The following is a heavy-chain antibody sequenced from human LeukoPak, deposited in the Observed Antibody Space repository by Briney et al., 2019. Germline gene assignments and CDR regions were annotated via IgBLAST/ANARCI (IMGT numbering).Heavy chain of an antibody. CDR1: GFTVSSSY. CDR3: ARDRTTDSDTFDI. CDR2: IYNSGDT. Sequence: GGSLRLSCAASGFTVSSSYMSWVRQAPGKGLEWVSVIYNSGDTYYADSVKGRFTISRDNSKNTLYLQMNSLSAEDTAVYYCARDRTTDSDTFDIWGQGTMVTVSS. J-gene: IGHJ3*02. V-gene: IGHV3-53*01. D-gene: IGHD1-1*01.